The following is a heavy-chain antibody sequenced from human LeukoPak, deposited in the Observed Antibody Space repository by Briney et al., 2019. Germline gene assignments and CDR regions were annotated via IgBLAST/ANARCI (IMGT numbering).Heavy chain of an antibody. CDR3: ARRPSGYHNT. D-gene: IGHD5-12*01. Sequence: GGSLRLSWAASEFSVGSNYMTWVRQAPGKWLEWVSLIYSVGSTYYAELVKGGFTISRDNSKNTMYLKRNSMRGEDTAVYYCARRPSGYHNTGGQGTLVTVSS. CDR1: EFSVGSNY. V-gene: IGHV3-66*01. J-gene: IGHJ4*02. CDR2: IYSVGST.